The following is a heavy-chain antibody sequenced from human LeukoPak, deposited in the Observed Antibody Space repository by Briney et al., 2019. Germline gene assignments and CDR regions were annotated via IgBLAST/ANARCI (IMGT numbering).Heavy chain of an antibody. D-gene: IGHD3-3*01. CDR3: AKTYDFWSGPPSS. CDR2: IYSGGST. Sequence: PGGSLRLSCAASGFTVSSNYMSWVRQAPGKGLEWVSVIYSGGSTYYADSVKGRFTISRDNSKNTLYLQMNSLRAEDTAVYYCAKTYDFWSGPPSSWGQGTLVTVSS. CDR1: GFTVSSNY. J-gene: IGHJ4*02. V-gene: IGHV3-53*05.